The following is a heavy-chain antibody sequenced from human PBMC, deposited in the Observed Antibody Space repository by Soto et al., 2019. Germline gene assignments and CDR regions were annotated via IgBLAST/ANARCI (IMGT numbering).Heavy chain of an antibody. CDR2: IIPIFGTA. D-gene: IGHD3-22*01. CDR1: GGTFSSYA. V-gene: IGHV1-69*05. J-gene: IGHJ5*02. CDR3: ESSSHDDDSSGEYNWFDP. Sequence: QVQLVQSGAEVKKPGSSVKVSCKASGGTFSSYAISGVRQAPGQGLEWMGGIIPIFGTANYAQKFQGRVTITTDESTSTAYMEMSSLRYEDTAVYYCESSSHDDDSSGEYNWFDPWGQGTLVTVS.